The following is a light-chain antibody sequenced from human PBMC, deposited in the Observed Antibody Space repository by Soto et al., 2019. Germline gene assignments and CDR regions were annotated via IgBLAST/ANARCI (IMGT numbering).Light chain of an antibody. CDR2: GNN. CDR3: QSYDTSLSGYGV. Sequence: QSVLTQPPSVSGAPGQRVTISCTGSSSNIGAGYDVHWYQQLPGTAPKLLIYGNNNRPSGVPDRFSGSKSDTSASLAITGLQAEDEADYYCQSYDTSLSGYGVFGGGTKLTVL. J-gene: IGLJ3*02. CDR1: SSNIGAGYD. V-gene: IGLV1-40*01.